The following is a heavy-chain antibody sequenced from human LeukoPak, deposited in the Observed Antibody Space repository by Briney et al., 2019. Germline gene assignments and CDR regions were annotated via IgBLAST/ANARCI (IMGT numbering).Heavy chain of an antibody. CDR2: IYYSGST. CDR1: GGSISSSGLH. Sequence: PSETLSLTCTVSGGSISSSGLHWGWIRQPPGKGLEWIGSIYYSGSTYYNPSLKSRVTISVDTSKNQFSLKLSSVTAADTAVYYCATHDILTGYYIDYWGQGTLVTVSS. J-gene: IGHJ4*02. V-gene: IGHV4-39*07. D-gene: IGHD3-9*01. CDR3: ATHDILTGYYIDY.